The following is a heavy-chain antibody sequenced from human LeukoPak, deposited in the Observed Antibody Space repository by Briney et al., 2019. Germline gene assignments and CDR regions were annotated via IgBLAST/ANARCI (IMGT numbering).Heavy chain of an antibody. CDR3: ARGADYGNYRDVNWFDP. D-gene: IGHD4-11*01. J-gene: IGHJ5*02. Sequence: EPGRSLRLSCAASGFTFDDYAMHWVRQAPGKGLEWVSGISWNSGSIGYADSVKGRFTISRDNAKNSLYLQMNSLRAEDTAVYYCARGADYGNYRDVNWFDPWGQGTLVTVSS. CDR1: GFTFDDYA. V-gene: IGHV3-9*01. CDR2: ISWNSGSI.